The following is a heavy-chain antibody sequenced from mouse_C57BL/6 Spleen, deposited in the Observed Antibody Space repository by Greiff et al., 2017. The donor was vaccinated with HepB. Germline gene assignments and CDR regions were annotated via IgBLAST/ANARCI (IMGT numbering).Heavy chain of an antibody. V-gene: IGHV1-82*01. Sequence: VQLQQSGPELVKPGASVKISCKASGYAFSSSWMNWVKQRPGKGLEWIGRIYPGDGDTNYNGKFKGKATLTADKSSSTSYMQLSSLTSEDSAVYCCARREATVGLNYWGQGTTLTVSS. CDR3: ARREATVGLNY. CDR2: IYPGDGDT. D-gene: IGHD1-1*01. CDR1: GYAFSSSW. J-gene: IGHJ2*01.